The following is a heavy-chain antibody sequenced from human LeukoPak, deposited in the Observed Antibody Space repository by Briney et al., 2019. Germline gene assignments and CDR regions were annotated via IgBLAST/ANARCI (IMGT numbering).Heavy chain of an antibody. V-gene: IGHV3-30-3*01. Sequence: GGSLRLSCAASGFTFSSYAMHWVRQAPGKGLEWVAVISYDGSNKYYADSVKGRFTISRDNSKNTLYLQMNSLRAEDTAVYHCARGRFNYGWGMDVWGQGTTVIVSS. J-gene: IGHJ6*02. CDR3: ARGRFNYGWGMDV. CDR2: ISYDGSNK. CDR1: GFTFSSYA. D-gene: IGHD5-18*01.